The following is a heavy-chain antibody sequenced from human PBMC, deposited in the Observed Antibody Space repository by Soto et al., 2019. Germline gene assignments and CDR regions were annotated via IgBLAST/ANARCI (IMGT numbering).Heavy chain of an antibody. V-gene: IGHV4-31*03. CDR3: ASDIGGNSIYGY. CDR1: GGSISSGSYY. J-gene: IGHJ4*02. D-gene: IGHD3-10*01. CDR2: IYYSGST. Sequence: QMQLQESGPGLVKPSQTLSLTCTVSGGSISSGSYYWSWIRQLPGEGLEWIGYIYYSGSTDYNPSLKSRVTISLDTSTNQFSLKMTSVTAADTAVYYCASDIGGNSIYGYWGQGALVTVSS.